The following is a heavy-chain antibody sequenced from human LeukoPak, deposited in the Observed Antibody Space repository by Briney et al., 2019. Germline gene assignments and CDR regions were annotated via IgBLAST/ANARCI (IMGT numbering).Heavy chain of an antibody. CDR1: GGSINSYY. CDR3: ARHGDLPDYYFDY. J-gene: IGHJ4*02. Sequence: SETLSLTCTVSGGSINSYYWSWIRQPPGKGLEWIGYIYYSGSSNYNPSLKSRVTISVDTSKNQFSLKLSSVTAADTAVYYCARHGDLPDYYFDYWGQGTLVTVSS. V-gene: IGHV4-59*08. D-gene: IGHD7-27*01. CDR2: IYYSGSS.